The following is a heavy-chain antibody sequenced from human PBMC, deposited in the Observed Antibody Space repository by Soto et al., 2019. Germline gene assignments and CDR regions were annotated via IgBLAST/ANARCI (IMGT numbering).Heavy chain of an antibody. CDR1: GFKFNVHW. J-gene: IGHJ4*02. V-gene: IGHV3-7*01. Sequence: PGGSLRLSCTASGFKFNVHWMSWVRQAPGKGLEWVANIKQDGSDKSYVDSVKGRFTISRDNTQNSLYLQMNSLRAEDTAVYYCVKNGRDFDYWGQGTLVTVSS. CDR3: VKNGRDFDY. CDR2: IKQDGSDK. D-gene: IGHD1-26*01.